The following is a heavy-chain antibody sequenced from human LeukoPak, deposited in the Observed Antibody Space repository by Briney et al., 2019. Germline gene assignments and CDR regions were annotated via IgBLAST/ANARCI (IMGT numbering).Heavy chain of an antibody. CDR2: ISGSGGST. D-gene: IGHD3-22*01. Sequence: GGSLRLSCGASGFTFSSYAMSWVRQAPGKGLEWVSAISGSGGSTYYADSVKGRFTISRDNSKNTLYLQMNSLRAEDTAVYYCAKAGYYYDSSGYWYFDYWGQGTLVTVSS. CDR1: GFTFSSYA. CDR3: AKAGYYYDSSGYWYFDY. J-gene: IGHJ4*02. V-gene: IGHV3-23*01.